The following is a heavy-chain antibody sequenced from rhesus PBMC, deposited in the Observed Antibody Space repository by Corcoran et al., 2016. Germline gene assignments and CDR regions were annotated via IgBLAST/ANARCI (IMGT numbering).Heavy chain of an antibody. J-gene: IGHJ5-2*02. CDR3: VRDINNSRDV. D-gene: IGHD1-26*01. CDR2: IHGGGGSI. Sequence: QVQLQESGPGLVKPLETLSLTCAVSGGSISSNFWSWIRQPPGKGLDGFGYIHGGGGSINVNPTLKSRDTLTVETSKKQFSLRLNSVTAADTAVYYCVRDINNSRDVWGRGVLVTVSS. CDR1: GGSISSNF. V-gene: IGHV4S11*01.